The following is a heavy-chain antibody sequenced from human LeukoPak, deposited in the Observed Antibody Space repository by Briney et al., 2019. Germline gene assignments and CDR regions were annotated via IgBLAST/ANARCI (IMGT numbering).Heavy chain of an antibody. J-gene: IGHJ4*02. CDR3: ARSYSYGYPIDY. Sequence: ASVKVSCKASGYTFTGYYMHWVRQAPGQGLEWMGWINPNSGGTNYAQKFQGRVTMTRDTSISTAYMELSRLRSDDTAVYYCARSYSYGYPIDYWGQGTLVTVSS. CDR1: GYTFTGYY. CDR2: INPNSGGT. V-gene: IGHV1-2*02. D-gene: IGHD5-18*01.